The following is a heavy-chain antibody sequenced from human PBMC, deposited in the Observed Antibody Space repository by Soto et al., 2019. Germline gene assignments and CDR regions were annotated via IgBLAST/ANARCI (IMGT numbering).Heavy chain of an antibody. J-gene: IGHJ5*02. Sequence: SETLSLTCTVSGGSISSSTYYWAWIRQPPGKGLEWIGTISNSGSTYYKPPLESRVTISVDTSKNQFSLKLSSVTAADTAVYYCARHRGPRIVTGDLGPWGQGTLVTVSS. CDR1: GGSISSSTYY. D-gene: IGHD1-26*01. V-gene: IGHV4-39*01. CDR2: ISNSGST. CDR3: ARHRGPRIVTGDLGP.